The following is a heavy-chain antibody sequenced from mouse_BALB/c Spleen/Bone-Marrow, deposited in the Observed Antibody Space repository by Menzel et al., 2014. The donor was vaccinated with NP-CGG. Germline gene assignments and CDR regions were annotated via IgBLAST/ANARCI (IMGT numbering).Heavy chain of an antibody. D-gene: IGHD2-14*01. V-gene: IGHV3-2*02. CDR3: ARGGYDDAVDY. J-gene: IGHJ4*01. Sequence: EVKLVESGPGPVKPSQSLSLTCTVTGYSITSDYAWNWIQQFPGNKLEWMGYISYSGSTSYNPSLKSRISITRDTSKNQFFLQLNTVTSEDTATYYCARGGYDDAVDYWGQGTSVTVSS. CDR2: ISYSGST. CDR1: GYSITSDYA.